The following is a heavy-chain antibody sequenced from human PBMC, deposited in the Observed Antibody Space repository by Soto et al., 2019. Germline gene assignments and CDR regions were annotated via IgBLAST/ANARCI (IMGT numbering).Heavy chain of an antibody. J-gene: IGHJ5*02. Sequence: PSETLSLTCPVSGYSISSCYYWGWIRQPPGKGLEWIGSIYHSGSTYYNPSLKSRVTISVDTSKNQFSLKLSSVTAADTAVYYCARDGGAYCGGDCYDVNWFDPWGQGTLVTVSS. CDR1: GYSISSCYY. D-gene: IGHD2-21*02. CDR2: IYHSGST. V-gene: IGHV4-38-2*02. CDR3: ARDGGAYCGGDCYDVNWFDP.